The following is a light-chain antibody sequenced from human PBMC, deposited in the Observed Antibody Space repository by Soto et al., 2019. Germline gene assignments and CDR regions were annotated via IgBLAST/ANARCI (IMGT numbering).Light chain of an antibody. V-gene: IGKV1-33*01. Sequence: IQMTQSPSSLSASVGDRVTITCQAIQDISHYLNWYQQKPGKAPKLLIYDASNLETGVPSWFSGSGSGKDFTFTISSLQHEDIVTYCWQHYDCLPYTFGQGTKLEIK. CDR2: DAS. CDR3: QHYDCLPYT. CDR1: QDISHY. J-gene: IGKJ2*01.